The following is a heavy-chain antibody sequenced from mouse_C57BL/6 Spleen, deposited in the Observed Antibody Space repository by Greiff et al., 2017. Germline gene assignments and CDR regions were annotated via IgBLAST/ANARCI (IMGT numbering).Heavy chain of an antibody. D-gene: IGHD3-2*02. V-gene: IGHV1-42*01. CDR2: INPSTGGT. J-gene: IGHJ3*01. Sequence: EVQLQQSGPELVKPGASVKISCKASGYSFTGYYMNWVKQSPEKSLEWIGEINPSTGGTTYNQKFKAKATLTVDKSSSTAYMQLKSLTSEDSAVYYCARQVDSSGYGLAYWGQGTLVTGSA. CDR3: ARQVDSSGYGLAY. CDR1: GYSFTGYY.